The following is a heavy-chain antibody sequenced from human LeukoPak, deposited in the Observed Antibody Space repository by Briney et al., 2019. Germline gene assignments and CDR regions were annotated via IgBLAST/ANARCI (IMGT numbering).Heavy chain of an antibody. Sequence: ASVKVSCKASGGTFSSYTISWVRQAPGQGLEWMGRIIPILGIANYAQKFQGRVTITADESTSTAYMELSSLRSEDTAVYYCARVKSGWYRYYYYYYMDVWGKGTTVTVSS. J-gene: IGHJ6*03. CDR3: ARVKSGWYRYYYYYYMDV. V-gene: IGHV1-69*02. D-gene: IGHD6-19*01. CDR1: GGTFSSYT. CDR2: IIPILGIA.